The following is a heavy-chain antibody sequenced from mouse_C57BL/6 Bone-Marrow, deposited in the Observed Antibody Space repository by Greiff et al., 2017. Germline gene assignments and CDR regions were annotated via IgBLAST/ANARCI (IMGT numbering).Heavy chain of an antibody. V-gene: IGHV14-3*01. CDR3: ARFWFAY. J-gene: IGHJ3*01. CDR2: IDHATGNP. Sequence: EVKLMESVAELVRPGASVKLSCTASGFNIKNTYMHWVQQTPEQGLEWIGRIDHATGNPKYAPKFPGKATITSNTSSNTAYLQLSSLTSEDTAIYYCARFWFAYWGQGTLVTVSA. CDR1: GFNIKNTY.